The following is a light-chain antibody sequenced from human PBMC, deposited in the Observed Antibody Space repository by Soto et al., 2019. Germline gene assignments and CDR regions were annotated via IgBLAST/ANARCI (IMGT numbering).Light chain of an antibody. CDR3: QQYNRDFWP. Sequence: DIQMTQSPSTLSASVGDRVTITCRASQSISSWLAWYQQKPGKAPKLLIYDASSLESGVPSRFSGSGSGTEFTLTISSLQPDNFATYYCQQYNRDFWPFGQGTKVDIK. CDR2: DAS. J-gene: IGKJ1*01. V-gene: IGKV1-5*01. CDR1: QSISSW.